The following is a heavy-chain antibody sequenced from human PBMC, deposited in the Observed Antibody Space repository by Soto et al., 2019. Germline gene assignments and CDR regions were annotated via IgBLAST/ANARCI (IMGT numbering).Heavy chain of an antibody. CDR3: ARYGDWYNRVAFDI. V-gene: IGHV3-7*04. D-gene: IGHD1-1*01. Sequence: EVQLVESGGGLVQPGGYLRLACEASGLTFSSYWMSWVRQAPGKGLEWVAIIKEDGTEIYYVDSVKGRFTISRDNAKNSLYLQMNSLRAEYTAVCYCARYGDWYNRVAFDIWGQGTMVTVSS. CDR2: IKEDGTEI. J-gene: IGHJ3*02. CDR1: GLTFSSYW.